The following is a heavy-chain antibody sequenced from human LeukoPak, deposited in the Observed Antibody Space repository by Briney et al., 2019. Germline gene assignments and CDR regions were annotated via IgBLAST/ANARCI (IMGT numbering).Heavy chain of an antibody. CDR2: IYYRGST. V-gene: IGHV4-39*01. J-gene: IGHJ1*01. Sequence: PSETLSLTCTLSGDSISSSRYYWGWIRQPPGTGREWIGDIYYRGSTYYNPSLKSRVSISIDTSNNQFSLTLNSVTAADTALYFCARRRYYDSTGYLDWGQGTLVTVSS. CDR1: GDSISSSRYY. D-gene: IGHD3-22*01. CDR3: ARRRYYDSTGYLD.